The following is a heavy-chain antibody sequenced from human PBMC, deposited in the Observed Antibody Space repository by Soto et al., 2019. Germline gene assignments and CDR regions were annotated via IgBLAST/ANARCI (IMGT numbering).Heavy chain of an antibody. J-gene: IGHJ4*02. CDR2: ISYDGSNK. Sequence: QVQLVESGGGVVQPGRPLRLSCAASGFTFSSYGMHWVRQAPGKGLEWVAVISYDGSNKYYADSVKGRFTISRDNSKNTLYLQMNSLRAEDTAVYYCAKDPGDYYDSSGYPDFDYWGQGTLVTVSS. CDR1: GFTFSSYG. CDR3: AKDPGDYYDSSGYPDFDY. V-gene: IGHV3-30*18. D-gene: IGHD3-22*01.